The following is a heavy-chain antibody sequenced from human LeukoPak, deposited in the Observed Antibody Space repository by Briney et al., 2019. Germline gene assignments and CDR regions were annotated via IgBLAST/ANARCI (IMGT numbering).Heavy chain of an antibody. CDR3: AKRVMHYYDSSGYPGVYFDY. D-gene: IGHD3-22*01. CDR1: GFTFSTYS. Sequence: GGSLRLSCAASGFTFSTYSMNWVRQAPGKGLEWVSSISSSSTYIYYADSVKGRFTISRDNSKNTLYLQMNSLRAEDTAVYYCAKRVMHYYDSSGYPGVYFDYWGQGTLVTVSS. CDR2: ISSSSTYI. J-gene: IGHJ4*02. V-gene: IGHV3-21*04.